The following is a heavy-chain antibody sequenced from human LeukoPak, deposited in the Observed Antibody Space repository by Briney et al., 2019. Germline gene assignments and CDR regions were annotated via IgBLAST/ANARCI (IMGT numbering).Heavy chain of an antibody. CDR2: IYYSGST. J-gene: IGHJ4*02. CDR1: GGSISSHH. Sequence: ETLSLTCTVSGGSISSHHWSWIRQPPGKGLEWIGYIYYSGSTNYNPSLKSRVTISVDTSKNQFSLKLSSVTAADTAVYYCARQDQLSSSSWTFDYWGQGTLVTVSS. CDR3: ARQDQLSSSSWTFDY. D-gene: IGHD6-6*01. V-gene: IGHV4-59*08.